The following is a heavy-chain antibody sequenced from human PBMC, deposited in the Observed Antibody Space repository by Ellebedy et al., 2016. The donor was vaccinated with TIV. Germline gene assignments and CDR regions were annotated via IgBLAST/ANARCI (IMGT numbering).Heavy chain of an antibody. V-gene: IGHV4-4*02. CDR2: IYHSGST. CDR1: GGSISSSNW. CDR3: ARRVGASDNWFDP. Sequence: SETLSLTXAVSGGSISSSNWWSWVRQPPGKGLEWIGEIYHSGSTNYNPSLKSRVTISVDKSKNQFSLKLSSVTAADTAVYYCARRVGASDNWFDPWGQGTLVTVSS. J-gene: IGHJ5*02. D-gene: IGHD1-26*01.